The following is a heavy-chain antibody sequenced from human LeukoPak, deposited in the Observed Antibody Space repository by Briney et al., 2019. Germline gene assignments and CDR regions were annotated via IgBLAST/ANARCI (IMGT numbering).Heavy chain of an antibody. Sequence: PGGSLRLSCAASGFTFSSYAMSWVRQAPGKGLEWVSAISGSGGSTYYADSVKGRFTISRDNSKNTLYLQTNSLRAEDTAVYYCAKGESYVWGSYRHNAFDIWGQGTMVTVSS. J-gene: IGHJ3*02. V-gene: IGHV3-23*01. CDR1: GFTFSSYA. CDR2: ISGSGGST. CDR3: AKGESYVWGSYRHNAFDI. D-gene: IGHD3-16*02.